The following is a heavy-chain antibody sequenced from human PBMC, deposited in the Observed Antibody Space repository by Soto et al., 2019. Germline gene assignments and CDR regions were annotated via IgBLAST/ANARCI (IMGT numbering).Heavy chain of an antibody. J-gene: IGHJ4*02. Sequence: QVQLQESGPGLVKPSGTLSLTCAVSGGSISSSNWWSWVRQPPGKGLEWIGEIYHSGSTNYNPSLQSRVTISVDKAKIHFALKLSAVTAADTAVYYCARRAVGATSFDYWGQGTLVTVSS. V-gene: IGHV4-4*02. D-gene: IGHD1-26*01. CDR2: IYHSGST. CDR1: GGSISSSNW. CDR3: ARRAVGATSFDY.